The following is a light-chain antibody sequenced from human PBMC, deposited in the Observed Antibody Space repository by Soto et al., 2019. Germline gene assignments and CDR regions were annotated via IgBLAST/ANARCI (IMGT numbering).Light chain of an antibody. J-gene: IGKJ4*01. V-gene: IGKV3-20*01. CDR3: QQYGSSPSLT. CDR1: QSVSSSY. CDR2: GAS. Sequence: EILFTQSPGTLSFSPGEKATPSCRASQSVSSSYLAWYQQKPGQAPRLLIYGASSRATGIPDRFSGSGSGTDFTLTISRLEPEDFAVYYCQQYGSSPSLTFGGGTKV.